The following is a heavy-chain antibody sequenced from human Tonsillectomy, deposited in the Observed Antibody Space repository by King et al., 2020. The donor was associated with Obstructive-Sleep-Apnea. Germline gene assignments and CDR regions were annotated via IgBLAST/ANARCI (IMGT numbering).Heavy chain of an antibody. CDR2: INPSGGST. D-gene: IGHD5-18*01. CDR1: GYTFNNYY. Sequence: VQLVESGAEVKKPGASVTVSCTASGYTFNNYYIHWVRQAPGQGLEWMGRINPSGGSTNYAQKFQGRVTLTRDTSTSTVYMELTSLTSEDTAVYYCAGGTGYSYGDWGQGPLVTVSS. J-gene: IGHJ4*02. V-gene: IGHV1-46*02. CDR3: AGGTGYSYGD.